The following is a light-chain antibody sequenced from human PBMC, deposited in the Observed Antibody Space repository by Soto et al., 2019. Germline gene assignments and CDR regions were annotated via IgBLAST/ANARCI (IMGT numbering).Light chain of an antibody. J-gene: IGKJ1*01. CDR3: QHYNSYSEA. Sequence: DIQMTQSPSTLCGSVGDRVTXTCRASQTISSWLAWYQQKPGKAPKLLIYKASTLKSGVPSRFSGSGSGTEFTLTISSLQPDDFATYYCQHYNSYSEAFGQGTKVDIK. CDR1: QTISSW. V-gene: IGKV1-5*03. CDR2: KAS.